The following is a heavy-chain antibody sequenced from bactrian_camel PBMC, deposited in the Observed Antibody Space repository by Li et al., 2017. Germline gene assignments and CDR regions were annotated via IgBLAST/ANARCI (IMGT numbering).Heavy chain of an antibody. Sequence: VQLVESGGGSVQAGGSLNLSCVVSGSVNCMGWFRQAPEKEREGVVTITGAGVTSYAESVKGRFTISKDNAKNTLYLQMNSLKAEDTAMYYCAAGLYVGHPLVPSSYSRWGQGTQVTVS. V-gene: IGHV3S53*01. CDR3: AAGLYVGHPLVPSSYSR. CDR1: GSVNC. CDR2: ITGAGVT. D-gene: IGHD1*01. J-gene: IGHJ4*01.